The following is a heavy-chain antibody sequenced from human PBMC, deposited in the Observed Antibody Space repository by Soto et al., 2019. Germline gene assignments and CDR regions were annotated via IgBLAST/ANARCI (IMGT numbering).Heavy chain of an antibody. D-gene: IGHD3-10*01. Sequence: QVQLQQWGAGLLKSSETLSLTCAVYGGSFSGYYWNWLRQPPGEGLEWIGKIDQSGSTNYNPSLKSGVTRSVXXTXSXXSLKLTSVTAMDTAVYYCAGGRETVFRGVMNWFDPWGQGTLVTVST. J-gene: IGHJ5*02. CDR2: IDQSGST. CDR3: AGGRETVFRGVMNWFDP. V-gene: IGHV4-34*01. CDR1: GGSFSGYY.